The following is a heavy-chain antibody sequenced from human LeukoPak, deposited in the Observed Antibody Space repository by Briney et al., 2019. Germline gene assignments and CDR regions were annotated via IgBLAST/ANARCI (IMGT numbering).Heavy chain of an antibody. Sequence: SETLSLTCTVSAGSISSHYLTWVRQPAGKGLEWIGRIDTTGNINYNPFLKSRVTMSVDTSRNEFSLKVTSVTAADTAVYYCARMVGGTLQFDSWGRGILVTVSS. J-gene: IGHJ4*02. CDR2: IDTTGNI. D-gene: IGHD1-26*01. CDR3: ARMVGGTLQFDS. CDR1: AGSISSHY. V-gene: IGHV4-4*07.